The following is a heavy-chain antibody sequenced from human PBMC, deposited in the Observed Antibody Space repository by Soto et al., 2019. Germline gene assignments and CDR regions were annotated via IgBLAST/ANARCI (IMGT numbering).Heavy chain of an antibody. CDR1: GFTFSSYS. D-gene: IGHD3-22*01. CDR3: ARVLNYYYDSSGYYYVERFGPFDI. V-gene: IGHV3-48*02. J-gene: IGHJ3*02. Sequence: EVQLVESGGGLVQPGGSLRLSCAASGFTFSSYSMNWVRQAPGKGLEWVSYISSSSSTIYYADSVKGRFTISRDNAKNSRYLQMNSLRDEDTAVYYCARVLNYYYDSSGYYYVERFGPFDIWGQGTMVTASS. CDR2: ISSSSSTI.